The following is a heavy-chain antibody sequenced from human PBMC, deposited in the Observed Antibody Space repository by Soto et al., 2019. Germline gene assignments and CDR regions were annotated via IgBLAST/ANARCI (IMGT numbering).Heavy chain of an antibody. CDR1: GFTFSRYW. J-gene: IGHJ3*02. V-gene: IGHV3-7*01. CDR2: IKQDGTEK. Sequence: PGGSLRLSCAASGFTFSRYWMNWVRQAPGKGLEWVANIKQDGTEKNYVDSVKGRFTISRDNARNSLYLQMDSLRAEDTAVYFCARGDPPMITGMGSFDIWGQGTMVTVSS. CDR3: ARGDPPMITGMGSFDI. D-gene: IGHD3-16*01.